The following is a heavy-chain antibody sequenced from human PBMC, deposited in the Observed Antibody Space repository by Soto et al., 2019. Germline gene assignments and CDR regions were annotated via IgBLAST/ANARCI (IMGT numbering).Heavy chain of an antibody. J-gene: IGHJ4*01. Sequence: PWGSLRLSCVASGFTFSTYEMYWLRQAPGRGLEWVSYIGAADDNIQYADSVRGIFTIPRNNAKHSVHLQMNNITAKDTTHYYCARSGHSNDLIDNWGQGTLHNVSS. V-gene: IGHV3-48*03. CDR3: ARSGHSNDLIDN. D-gene: IGHD5-18*01. CDR2: IGAADDNI. CDR1: GFTFSTYE.